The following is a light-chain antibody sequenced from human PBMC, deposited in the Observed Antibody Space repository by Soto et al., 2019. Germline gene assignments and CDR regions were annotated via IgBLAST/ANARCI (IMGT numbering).Light chain of an antibody. Sequence: EIVRTQSPATLSVSPVERATLSCRASESVRSNLAWYQQKPGQAPRLLIYGASTRATGIPVRFSGSGSGTEFTLTISSLQSEDFAVYYCQQYNNWPPITFGQGTRLEI. CDR1: ESVRSN. CDR2: GAS. CDR3: QQYNNWPPIT. V-gene: IGKV3-15*01. J-gene: IGKJ5*01.